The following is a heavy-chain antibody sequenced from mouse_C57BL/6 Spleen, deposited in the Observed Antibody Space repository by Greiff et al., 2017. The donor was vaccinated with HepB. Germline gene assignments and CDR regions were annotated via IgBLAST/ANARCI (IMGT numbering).Heavy chain of an antibody. CDR2: INYDGSST. D-gene: IGHD2-4*01. Sequence: EVKLMESEGGLVQPGSSMKLSCTASGFTFSDYYMAWVRQVPEKGLEWVANINYDGSSTYYLDSLKSRFIISRDNAKNILYLQMSSLKSEDTATYYCAREGITPNAMDYWGQGTSVTVSS. J-gene: IGHJ4*01. V-gene: IGHV5-16*01. CDR1: GFTFSDYY. CDR3: AREGITPNAMDY.